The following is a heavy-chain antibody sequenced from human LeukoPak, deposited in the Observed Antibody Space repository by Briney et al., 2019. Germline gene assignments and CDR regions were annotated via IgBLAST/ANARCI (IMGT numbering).Heavy chain of an antibody. CDR3: ARVGMQQLVANWFDP. D-gene: IGHD6-13*01. CDR1: GYTFTSYG. CDR2: IRAYNGNT. V-gene: IGHV1-18*01. J-gene: IGHJ5*02. Sequence: ASVKVSCKSSGYTFTSYGISWVRQAPGQGLEWMGWIRAYNGNTNYAQKLQGRVTMTTDTSTSTAYMELSRLRSDDTAVYYCARVGMQQLVANWFDPWGQGTLVTVSS.